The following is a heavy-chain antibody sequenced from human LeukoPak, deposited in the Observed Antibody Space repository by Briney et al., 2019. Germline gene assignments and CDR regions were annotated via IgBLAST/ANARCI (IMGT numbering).Heavy chain of an antibody. CDR3: ARGLLWIDAFDI. CDR1: GGSISSYY. CDR2: IYYSGST. J-gene: IGHJ3*02. Sequence: SETLSPTCTVSGGSISSYYWSWIRQPPGKGLEWIGYIYYSGSTNYNPSLTSRVTISVDTSKNQFSLKLSSVTAADTAVYYCARGLLWIDAFDIWGQGTMVTVSS. V-gene: IGHV4-59*01. D-gene: IGHD3-10*01.